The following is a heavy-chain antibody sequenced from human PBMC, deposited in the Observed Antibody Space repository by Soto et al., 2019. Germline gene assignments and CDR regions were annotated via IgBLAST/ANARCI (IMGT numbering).Heavy chain of an antibody. J-gene: IGHJ3*02. Sequence: QVQLVQSGPEVKKPGSSVKVSCKASGGTFSSYAISWVRQAPGQGLEWMGGIIPIFGTANYAQKFQGRVTITADESTSTAYMELSSLRSEDTAVYYCASIWEWELLAAFDIWGQGTMVTVSS. CDR2: IIPIFGTA. V-gene: IGHV1-69*01. D-gene: IGHD1-26*01. CDR1: GGTFSSYA. CDR3: ASIWEWELLAAFDI.